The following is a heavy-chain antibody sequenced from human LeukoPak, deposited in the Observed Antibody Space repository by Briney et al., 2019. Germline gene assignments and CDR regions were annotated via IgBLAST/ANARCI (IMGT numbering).Heavy chain of an antibody. CDR1: GFAFSASS. CDR2: ISSSGTTI. J-gene: IGHJ4*02. CDR3: ATSFDY. Sequence: GGSLRLSCAASGFAFSASSMNWVRQTPGKGLEWVSYISSSGTTIYYADSVKGRFTISRDNAKNSLSLQMNSLRAEDTAVYYCATSFDYWGQGTLVTASS. V-gene: IGHV3-48*01.